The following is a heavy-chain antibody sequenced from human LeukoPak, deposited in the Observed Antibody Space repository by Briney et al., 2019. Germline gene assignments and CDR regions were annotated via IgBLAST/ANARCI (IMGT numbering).Heavy chain of an antibody. J-gene: IGHJ5*02. Sequence: ASVKVSCKASGGTFSSYAISWVRQAPGQGLEWMGGIIPIFGTANYAQKFRGRVTITADESTSTAYMELSSLRSEDTAVYYCARDYGTFGQRNWFDPWGQGTLVTVSS. V-gene: IGHV1-69*13. CDR1: GGTFSSYA. D-gene: IGHD1-14*01. CDR3: ARDYGTFGQRNWFDP. CDR2: IIPIFGTA.